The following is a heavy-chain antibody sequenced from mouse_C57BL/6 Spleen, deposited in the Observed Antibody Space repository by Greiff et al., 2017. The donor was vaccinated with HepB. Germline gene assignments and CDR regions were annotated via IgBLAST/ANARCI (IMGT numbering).Heavy chain of an antibody. CDR2: IDPETGGT. V-gene: IGHV1-15*01. CDR3: TRRKGQDYDYEGYFDV. D-gene: IGHD2-4*01. Sequence: QVQLQQSGAELVRPGASVTLSCKASGYTFTDYEMHWVKQTPVHGLEWIGAIDPETGGTAYNQKFKGKAILTADKSSSTAYMELRSLTSEDSAVYYGTRRKGQDYDYEGYFDVWGTGTTVTVSS. J-gene: IGHJ1*03. CDR1: GYTFTDYE.